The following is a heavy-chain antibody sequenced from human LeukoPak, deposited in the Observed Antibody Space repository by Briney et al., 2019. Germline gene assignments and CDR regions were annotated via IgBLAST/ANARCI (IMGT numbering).Heavy chain of an antibody. V-gene: IGHV3-21*01. CDR3: ARGAGYYYYYMDV. J-gene: IGHJ6*03. D-gene: IGHD6-13*01. Sequence: GGSLRLSCAASGFTFSSYSMNWVRQAPGKGLEWVSFISSSSSYIYYADSVKGRFTISRDNAKNSLYLQMNSLRAEDTAVYYCARGAGYYYYYMDVWGKGTTVTVSS. CDR1: GFTFSSYS. CDR2: ISSSSSYI.